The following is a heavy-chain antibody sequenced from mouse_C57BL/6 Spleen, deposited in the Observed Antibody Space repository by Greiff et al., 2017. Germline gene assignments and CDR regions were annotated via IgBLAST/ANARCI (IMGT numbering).Heavy chain of an antibody. V-gene: IGHV14-4*01. Sequence: EVQLQQSGAELVRPGASVKLSCTASGFNIKDDYMHWVKQRPEQGLEWIGWIDPENGDTEYASKFQGKATITADTSSNTAYLQLSSLTSEDTAVYYCPTRYYGNYLFFAYWGQGTLVTVSA. D-gene: IGHD2-1*01. CDR3: PTRYYGNYLFFAY. CDR1: GFNIKDDY. J-gene: IGHJ3*01. CDR2: IDPENGDT.